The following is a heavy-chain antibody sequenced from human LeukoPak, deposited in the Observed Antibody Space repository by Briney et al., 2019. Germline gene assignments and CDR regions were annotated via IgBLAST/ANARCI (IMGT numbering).Heavy chain of an antibody. Sequence: PSGTLSLTCADSGGSISSSNWWSWVRQPPGKGLEWIGEIYHSGSTNYNPSLKSRVTISVDKSKNQFSLKLSSVTAADTAVYYCARVLDYTPKYYFDYWGQGTLVTVSS. V-gene: IGHV4-4*02. J-gene: IGHJ4*02. D-gene: IGHD4-4*01. CDR3: ARVLDYTPKYYFDY. CDR2: IYHSGST. CDR1: GGSISSSNW.